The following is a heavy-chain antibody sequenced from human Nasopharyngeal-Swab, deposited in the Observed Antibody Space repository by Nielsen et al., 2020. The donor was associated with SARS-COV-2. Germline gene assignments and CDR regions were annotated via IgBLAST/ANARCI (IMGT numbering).Heavy chain of an antibody. CDR1: GFTFSSSG. J-gene: IGHJ4*02. V-gene: IGHV3-30*03. CDR2: ISYDGSNE. Sequence: GESLKISCAASGFTFSSSGMGWVRQAPGKGLEWVAVISYDGSNEYYGDSVKGRFTISRDNSKNTLYLQMNSLRAEDTAVYYCARDRSSSTSFFDYWGQGTLVTVSS. CDR3: ARDRSSSTSFFDY. D-gene: IGHD2-2*01.